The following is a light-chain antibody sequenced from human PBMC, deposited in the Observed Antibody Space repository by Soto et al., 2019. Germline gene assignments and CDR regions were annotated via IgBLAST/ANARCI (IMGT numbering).Light chain of an antibody. CDR3: AAWDDSLFGHVV. CDR1: PSNIGSNT. CDR2: GDY. Sequence: QSMLTQPPSASGTPGQRVTISCSGSPSNIGSNTVSWYQQFSGSAPRLIMYGDYRRPSGVPDRFSGSKSGASASLAISGLQSKDEAFFYCAAWDDSLFGHVVFGGGTQLTVL. J-gene: IGLJ2*01. V-gene: IGLV1-44*01.